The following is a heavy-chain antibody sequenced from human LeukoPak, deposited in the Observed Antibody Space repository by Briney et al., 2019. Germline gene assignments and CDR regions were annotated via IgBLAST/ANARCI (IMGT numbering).Heavy chain of an antibody. J-gene: IGHJ4*02. V-gene: IGHV1-69*04. D-gene: IGHD5-18*01. CDR3: ARGVDTAMEYYFDY. CDR1: GGTFSSYA. CDR2: IIPILDIA. Sequence: SVKVSCKASGGTFSSYAISWVRQAPGQGLEWMGRIIPILDIANYAQKFQGRVTITADKSTSTAYMELSSLRSEDTAVYYCARGVDTAMEYYFDYWGQGTLVTVSS.